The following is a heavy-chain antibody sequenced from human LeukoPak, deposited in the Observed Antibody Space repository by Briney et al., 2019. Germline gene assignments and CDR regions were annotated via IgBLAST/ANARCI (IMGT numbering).Heavy chain of an antibody. D-gene: IGHD3-9*01. CDR3: ARPRGGLRYPRPEATWFDP. V-gene: IGHV4-34*01. CDR2: INHSGST. J-gene: IGHJ5*02. CDR1: GGSFSGYY. Sequence: SETLSLTCAVYGGSFSGYYWSWIRQPPGKGLEWIGEINHSGSTNYNSSLKSPVTISVDTSKDQFSLKLSTVTAAETAVYYCARPRGGLRYPRPEATWFDPWGQGTLVTVSS.